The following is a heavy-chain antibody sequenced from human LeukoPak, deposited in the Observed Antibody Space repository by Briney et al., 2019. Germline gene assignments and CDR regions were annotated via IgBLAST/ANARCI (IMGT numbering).Heavy chain of an antibody. CDR1: GFTVSSNY. J-gene: IGHJ5*02. CDR2: IYSGGST. Sequence: PGGSLRLSCAASGFTVSSNYMSWVRQAPGKGLEWVSVIYSGGSTYYADSVKGTFTISRDNSKNTLYLQMNSLRAEDTAVYYCARSPYCSGGSCYWFDPWGQGTLVTVSS. V-gene: IGHV3-66*01. CDR3: ARSPYCSGGSCYWFDP. D-gene: IGHD2-15*01.